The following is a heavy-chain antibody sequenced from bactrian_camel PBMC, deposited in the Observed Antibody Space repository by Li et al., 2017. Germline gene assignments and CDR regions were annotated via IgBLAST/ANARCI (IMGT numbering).Heavy chain of an antibody. CDR2: IDSTGSA. D-gene: IGHD2*01. V-gene: IGHV3S53*01. J-gene: IGHJ4*01. CDR3: AVGTYVVGSLEADDYNY. Sequence: QVQLVESGGGLVQPGGFLRLSCAYTYGEGDMAWFRQAPGKEREGVAAIDSTGSANCADSVKGRFTISKDNAKNTLYLEMNSLKPEDSAMYYCAVGTYVVGSLEADDYNYWGQGTQVTVS. CDR1: YGEGD.